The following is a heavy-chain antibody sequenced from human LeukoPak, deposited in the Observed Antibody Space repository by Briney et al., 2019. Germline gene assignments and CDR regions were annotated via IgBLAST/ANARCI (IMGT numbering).Heavy chain of an antibody. D-gene: IGHD4-23*01. CDR3: ARGGNSIVYNYGMDV. CDR2: IRNKANSYFT. V-gene: IGHV3-72*01. CDR1: GFTFSNAW. Sequence: GGSLRLSCAASGFTFSNAWMSWVRQAPGKGLEWVGRIRNKANSYFTEYAASVKGRFTISRDDSENSLYLQMNSLKTEYTAVYYCARGGNSIVYNYGMDVWGQGTTVTVSS. J-gene: IGHJ6*02.